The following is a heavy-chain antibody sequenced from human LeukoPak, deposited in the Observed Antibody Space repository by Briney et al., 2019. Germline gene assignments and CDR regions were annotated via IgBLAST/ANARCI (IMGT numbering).Heavy chain of an antibody. J-gene: IGHJ4*02. D-gene: IGHD6-19*01. Sequence: PGGSLRLSCAASGFIFSNYAMRWVRQAPGKGLEWVSGISGSGDTTYYADSVKGRFTISRDNSKNTLHLQMNSLRAEDTAVYFCARRSGVAVAGAFDYWGQGTLVTVSS. CDR2: ISGSGDTT. CDR3: ARRSGVAVAGAFDY. V-gene: IGHV3-23*01. CDR1: GFIFSNYA.